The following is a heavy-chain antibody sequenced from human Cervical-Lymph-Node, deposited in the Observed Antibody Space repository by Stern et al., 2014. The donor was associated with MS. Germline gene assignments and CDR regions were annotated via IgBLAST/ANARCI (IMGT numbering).Heavy chain of an antibody. J-gene: IGHJ1*01. V-gene: IGHV4-31*03. Sequence: VQLVESGPGLVKPSQTLSLTCTVSGGSMNSGGHYWTWIRQLPGEGPGGIGYVFYSRNTYYNPSLRSRATISADTSNNQFFLNLTSVTAADTAIYFCARVHAYGDYVGIWGQGTLVTVSS. CDR2: VFYSRNT. D-gene: IGHD4-17*01. CDR3: ARVHAYGDYVGI. CDR1: GGSMNSGGHY.